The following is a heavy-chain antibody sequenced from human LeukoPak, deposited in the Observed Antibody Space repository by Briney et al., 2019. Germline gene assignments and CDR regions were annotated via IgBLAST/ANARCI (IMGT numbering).Heavy chain of an antibody. CDR1: GGSISSYY. V-gene: IGHV4-59*08. Sequence: PSETLSLTCTVSGGSISSYYWSWIRQPPGKGLEWIGYIYYSGSTYYNPSLKSRVTISIDTSKNQFSLKLRSVTAADTAVYYCARRTTYVGWLPSESPSCFDYWGQGTLVTVSS. CDR3: ARRTTYVGWLPSESPSCFDY. J-gene: IGHJ4*02. D-gene: IGHD5-12*01. CDR2: IYYSGST.